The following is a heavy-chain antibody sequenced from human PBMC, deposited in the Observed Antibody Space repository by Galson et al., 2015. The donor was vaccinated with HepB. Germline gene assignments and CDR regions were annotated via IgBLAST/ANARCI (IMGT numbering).Heavy chain of an antibody. V-gene: IGHV3-23*01. CDR3: VKEGSWFGGDWFDP. Sequence: SLRLSCAGSGFIFRLHAMAWIRQAPGKGLEWVSGINGRGSTRSYSDAVKGRFSISRDNSTDTVFLQMDNLRAEDTAVYYCVKEGSWFGGDWFDPWGQGALVTVS. D-gene: IGHD3-16*01. CDR1: GFIFRLHA. CDR2: INGRGSTR. J-gene: IGHJ5*02.